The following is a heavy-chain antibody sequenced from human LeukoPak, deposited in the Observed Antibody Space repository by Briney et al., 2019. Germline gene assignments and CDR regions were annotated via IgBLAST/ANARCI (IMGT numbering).Heavy chain of an antibody. CDR3: ARGADIVVVVAAMDY. J-gene: IGHJ4*02. D-gene: IGHD2-15*01. CDR1: GFTFSSYW. CDR2: IKQDGSEK. Sequence: GGSLRLSCAASGFTFSSYWMSWVRQAPGKGLEWVANIKQDGSEKYYVDSVKGRFTISRDNAKNSLYLQMNSLRAEDTAVYYCARGADIVVVVAAMDYWGQGTLVTVSS. V-gene: IGHV3-7*01.